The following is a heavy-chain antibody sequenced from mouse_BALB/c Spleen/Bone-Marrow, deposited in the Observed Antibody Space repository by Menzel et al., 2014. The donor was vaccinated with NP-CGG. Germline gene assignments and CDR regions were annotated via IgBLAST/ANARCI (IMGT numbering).Heavy chain of an antibody. J-gene: IGHJ2*01. V-gene: IGHV5-6*01. CDR1: GFTFSSYD. Sequence: EVHLVESGGDLVKPGGSLKLSCVASGFTFSSYDMSWVRQTPDKRLEWVATISSGGSSTYYPASVKGRFTISRDNAKSTLYLQMSSLNSEDTAMYYCTRRPLQANSYFDCWGQGTTLTVSS. CDR3: TRRPLQANSYFDC. D-gene: IGHD3-2*02. CDR2: ISSGGSST.